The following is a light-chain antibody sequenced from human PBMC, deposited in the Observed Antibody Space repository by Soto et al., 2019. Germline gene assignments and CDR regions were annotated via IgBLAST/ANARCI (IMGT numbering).Light chain of an antibody. CDR2: GAS. CDR3: QQYGGSPPFT. V-gene: IGKV3-20*01. Sequence: EIVLTPSPGTLSLSPGERATLSCRASQSVSSSYLAWYQLKPGQAPRLLISGASSRATGIPDRFSGRGSGKDFTLTNSRLEPEDFALYYCQQYGGSPPFTFGPGTKLDIK. J-gene: IGKJ3*01. CDR1: QSVSSSY.